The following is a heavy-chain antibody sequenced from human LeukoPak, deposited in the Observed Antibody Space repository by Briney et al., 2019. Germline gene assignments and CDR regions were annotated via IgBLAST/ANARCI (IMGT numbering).Heavy chain of an antibody. CDR2: IRYDGSNK. D-gene: IGHD1-26*01. CDR3: ARPSGSYYPEYFQH. V-gene: IGHV3-30*02. CDR1: GFTFSSYG. J-gene: IGHJ1*01. Sequence: GGSLRLSCAASGFTFSSYGMHWVRQAPGKGLEWVAFIRYDGSNKYYADSVKGRFTISRDNSKNTLYLQMNSLRAEDTAVYYCARPSGSYYPEYFQHWGQGTLVTVSS.